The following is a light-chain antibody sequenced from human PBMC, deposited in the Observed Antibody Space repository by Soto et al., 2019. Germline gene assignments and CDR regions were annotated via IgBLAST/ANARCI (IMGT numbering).Light chain of an antibody. CDR1: QCISNY. Sequence: VQMTQSPSSLSASVGDRVTITCRASQCISNYLAWYQQKPGKVPKVLIYGASTLQSGVPPRFSGSGSGTDFTLTISSLQPEDVATYYCQKYNSAPWTFGPGTKVDIK. CDR3: QKYNSAPWT. CDR2: GAS. J-gene: IGKJ1*01. V-gene: IGKV1-27*01.